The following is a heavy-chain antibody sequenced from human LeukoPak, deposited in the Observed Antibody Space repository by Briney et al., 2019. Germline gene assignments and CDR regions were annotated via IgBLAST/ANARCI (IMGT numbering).Heavy chain of an antibody. CDR3: ASVIEMATITFDY. J-gene: IGHJ4*02. CDR1: GGSISSGGYY. Sequence: SETLSLTCTVSGGSISSGGYYWSWIRQHPGEGREWIGYIYYSGSTYYNPSLKSRVTISVDTPKNQFSLKLSSVTAADTAVYYCASVIEMATITFDYWGQGILVTVSS. CDR2: IYYSGST. D-gene: IGHD5-24*01. V-gene: IGHV4-31*03.